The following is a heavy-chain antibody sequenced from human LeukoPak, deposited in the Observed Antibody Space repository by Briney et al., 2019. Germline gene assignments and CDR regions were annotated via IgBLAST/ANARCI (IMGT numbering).Heavy chain of an antibody. D-gene: IGHD3-10*01. CDR1: GGSISSGGYY. CDR3: AREFDGLRYFDY. CDR2: IYYSGST. V-gene: IGHV4-31*03. J-gene: IGHJ4*02. Sequence: SQTLSLTCTVSGGSISSGGYYWRWIRQHPGKGLEWIGYIYYSGSTYYNPSLKSRVTISVDTSKNQFSLKLSSVTAADTAVYYCAREFDGLRYFDYWGQGTLVTVSS.